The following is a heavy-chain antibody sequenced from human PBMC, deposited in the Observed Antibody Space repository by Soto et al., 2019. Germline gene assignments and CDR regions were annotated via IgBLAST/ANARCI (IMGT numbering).Heavy chain of an antibody. J-gene: IGHJ5*02. Sequence: QVQLVQSGAEVKKPGSSVKVSCKASGGTFSSYTISWVRQAPGQGLEWMGRIIPILGIANYAQKFQGRVTITADKSTSTAYMELSSLRAEDTAVYYWARDRGYCSSTSCYGGWFDPWGQGTLVTVSS. CDR3: ARDRGYCSSTSCYGGWFDP. V-gene: IGHV1-69*08. CDR2: IIPILGIA. D-gene: IGHD2-2*01. CDR1: GGTFSSYT.